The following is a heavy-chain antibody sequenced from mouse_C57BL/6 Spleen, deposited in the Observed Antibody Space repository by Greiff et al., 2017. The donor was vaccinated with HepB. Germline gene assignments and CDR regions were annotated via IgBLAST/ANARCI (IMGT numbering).Heavy chain of an antibody. CDR3: AGRKLGFDY. D-gene: IGHD4-1*01. Sequence: VQLQQSGPELVKPGASVKISCKASGYTFTDYYMNWVKQSHGKSLEWIGDINPNNGGTSYNQKFKGKATLTVDKSSSTAYMELRSLTSEDSAVYYCAGRKLGFDYWGQGTTLTVSS. CDR1: GYTFTDYY. J-gene: IGHJ2*01. V-gene: IGHV1-26*01. CDR2: INPNNGGT.